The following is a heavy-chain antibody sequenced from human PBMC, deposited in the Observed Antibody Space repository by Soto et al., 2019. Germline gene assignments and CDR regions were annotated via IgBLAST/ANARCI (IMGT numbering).Heavy chain of an antibody. CDR1: GGSISSSSYY. CDR2: IYYSGST. D-gene: IGHD6-6*01. CDR3: ARAYSSLLGMDV. V-gene: IGHV4-39*01. Sequence: QLQLQESGPGLVKPSETLSLTCTVSGGSISSSSYYWGWIRQPPGKGLEWIGSIYYSGSTYYNPPLNSRVTISVDTSKNQFSLKLSSVTAADTAVYYCARAYSSLLGMDVWGQGTTVTVSS. J-gene: IGHJ6*02.